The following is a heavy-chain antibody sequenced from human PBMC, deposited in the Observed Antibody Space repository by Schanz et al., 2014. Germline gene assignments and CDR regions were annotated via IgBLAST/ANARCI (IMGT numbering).Heavy chain of an antibody. CDR3: AKEKEEVGADGSVFDY. CDR2: ISFDGRNT. Sequence: VQLVESGGGLVKPGGSLRLSCEASGFTFSNYGLHWVRQAPGKGLEWVGFISFDGRNTGYAHSVKGRFTISRDNSKNTVNLQMNSLRAEDTAVYYCAKEKEEVGADGSVFDYWGQGTLVTVSS. CDR1: GFTFSNYG. D-gene: IGHD1-26*01. V-gene: IGHV3-30*18. J-gene: IGHJ4*02.